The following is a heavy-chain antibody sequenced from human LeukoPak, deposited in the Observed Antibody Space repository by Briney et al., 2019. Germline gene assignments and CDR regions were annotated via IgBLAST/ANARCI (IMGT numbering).Heavy chain of an antibody. CDR2: IYTSGST. Sequence: SQTLSLTCTVSGGSISSGSYYWSWIRQPAGKGLEWIGRIYTSGSTNYNPSLKSRVTISVDTSKNQFSLKLSSVTAADTAVYHCARESEQWPYYYYGMDVWGQGTTVTVSS. D-gene: IGHD6-19*01. CDR3: ARESEQWPYYYYGMDV. CDR1: GGSISSGSYY. V-gene: IGHV4-61*02. J-gene: IGHJ6*02.